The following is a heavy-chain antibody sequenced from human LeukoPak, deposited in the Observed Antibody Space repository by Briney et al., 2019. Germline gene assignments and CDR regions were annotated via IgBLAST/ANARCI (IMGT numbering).Heavy chain of an antibody. V-gene: IGHV3-48*03. D-gene: IGHD5-24*01. CDR2: ISSSGSTI. CDR3: ARDWTERWLQYYYYYGMDV. J-gene: IGHJ6*02. Sequence: GGSLRLSCAASGFTFSSYEMNWVRQAPGKGLEWVSYISSSGSTIYYADSVKGRFTISRDNAKNSLYLQMNSLRAEDTAVYYCARDWTERWLQYYYYYGMDVWGQGTTVTVSS. CDR1: GFTFSSYE.